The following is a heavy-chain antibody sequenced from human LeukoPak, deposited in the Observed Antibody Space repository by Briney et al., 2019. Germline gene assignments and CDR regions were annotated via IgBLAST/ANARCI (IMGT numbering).Heavy chain of an antibody. CDR3: ARDLSYESSGPGGY. CDR1: GYTFTSYG. Sequence: AASVKVSCKADGYTFTSYGISWVRQAPGEGREWVGWIIADDGNTKYAKKREGRVTMTTDTSTSTAYLELRSLKSEDTAVYYCARDLSYESSGPGGYWGQGTLVTVSS. CDR2: IIADDGNT. J-gene: IGHJ4*02. D-gene: IGHD3-22*01. V-gene: IGHV1-18*01.